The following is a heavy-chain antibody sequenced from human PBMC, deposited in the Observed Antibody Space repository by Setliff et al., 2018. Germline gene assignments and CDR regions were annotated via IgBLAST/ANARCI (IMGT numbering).Heavy chain of an antibody. CDR1: GGSITSGSYY. CDR3: ARDNTIVGATDY. J-gene: IGHJ4*02. V-gene: IGHV4-61*02. CDR2: LHTSGTT. Sequence: TSETLSLTCAVSGGSITSGSYYWSWIRQPAGEGLEWIGRLHTSGTTVYNPSLKGRVTISADTSTNHFSLKLTSVTAADTAAYYCARDNTIVGATDYWGQGALVTVSS. D-gene: IGHD1-26*01.